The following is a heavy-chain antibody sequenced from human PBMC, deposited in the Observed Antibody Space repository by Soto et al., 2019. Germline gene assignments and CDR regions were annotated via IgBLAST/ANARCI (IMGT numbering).Heavy chain of an antibody. CDR3: ARDPVTPYDYGEWYKIYGMDV. D-gene: IGHD4-17*01. Sequence: GGSLRLSCAASGFTFSSYAMHWVRQAPGKGLEWVAVISYDGSNKYYADSVKGRFTISRDNSKNTLYLQMNSLRAEDTAVYYCARDPVTPYDYGEWYKIYGMDVWGQGTTVTVSS. J-gene: IGHJ6*02. CDR2: ISYDGSNK. V-gene: IGHV3-30-3*01. CDR1: GFTFSSYA.